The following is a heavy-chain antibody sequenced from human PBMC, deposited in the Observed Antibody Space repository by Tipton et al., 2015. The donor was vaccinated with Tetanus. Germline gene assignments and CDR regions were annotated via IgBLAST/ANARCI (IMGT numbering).Heavy chain of an antibody. CDR2: IYSDGST. CDR3: ARDSSFGGVVVSDAFDF. CDR1: GFTFDDYA. V-gene: IGHV3-53*01. D-gene: IGHD3-16*02. Sequence: VQLVQSGGGLVQPGRSLRLSCAASGFTFDDYAMHWVRQAPGKGLEWVSIIYSDGSTYYADSVKGRFTISRDNSKNTLYLQLNSLRAEDTAVYYCARDSSFGGVVVSDAFDFWGQGTMVTVSS. J-gene: IGHJ3*01.